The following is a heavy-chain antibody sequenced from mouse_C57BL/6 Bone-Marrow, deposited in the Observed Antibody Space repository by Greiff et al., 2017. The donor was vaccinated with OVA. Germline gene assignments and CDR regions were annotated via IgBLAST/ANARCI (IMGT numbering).Heavy chain of an antibody. J-gene: IGHJ3*01. CDR2: ISSGGSYT. V-gene: IGHV5-6*01. CDR1: GFTFSSYG. Sequence: EVKLMESGGDLVKPGGSLKLSCAASGFTFSSYGMSWVRQTPDKRLEWVATISSGGSYTYYPDSVKGRFTISRDNAKNTLYLQMSSLKSEDTAMYYCARHTWFAYWGQGTLVTVSA. CDR3: ARHTWFAY.